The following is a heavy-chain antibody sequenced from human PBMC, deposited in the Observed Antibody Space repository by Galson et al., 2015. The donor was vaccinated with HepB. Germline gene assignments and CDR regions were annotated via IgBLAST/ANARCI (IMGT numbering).Heavy chain of an antibody. CDR1: GFTFSRYP. V-gene: IGHV3-30-3*01. CDR3: ATDPPDTRGSRFDN. J-gene: IGHJ4*02. CDR2: ISYDGSRQ. Sequence: SLRLSCAASGFTFSRYPMDWVRQAPGNGLEWVVAISYDGSRQYYADSVKGRFTISRDNSRNTLYLQMDSLRPEDMAVYYCATDPPDTRGSRFDNWGQGTLVTVSS. D-gene: IGHD1-26*01.